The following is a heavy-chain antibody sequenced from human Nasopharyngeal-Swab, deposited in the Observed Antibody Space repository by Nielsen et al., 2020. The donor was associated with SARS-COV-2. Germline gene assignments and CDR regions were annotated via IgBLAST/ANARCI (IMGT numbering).Heavy chain of an antibody. V-gene: IGHV3-23*01. D-gene: IGHD6-19*01. J-gene: IGHJ4*02. Sequence: VRQAPGKGLEWVSAISGSGGSTYYADSVKGRFTISRDNSKNTLYLQMNSLRAEDTAVYYCAKDFHPLLIAVAATRGCYFDYWGQGTLVTVSS. CDR2: ISGSGGST. CDR3: AKDFHPLLIAVAATRGCYFDY.